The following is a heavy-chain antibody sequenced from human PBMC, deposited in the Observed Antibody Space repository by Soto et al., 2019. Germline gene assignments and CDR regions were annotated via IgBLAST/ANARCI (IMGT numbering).Heavy chain of an antibody. CDR2: ISAYNGNT. CDR3: AREAAAGTLDY. V-gene: IGHV1-18*01. J-gene: IGHJ4*02. D-gene: IGHD6-13*01. CDR1: GYTFSRYG. Sequence: GAPMEVSLKASGYTFSRYGISWVRQAPGQGLEWMGWISAYNGNTNYAQKLQGRVTMTTDTSTSTAYMELRSLRSDDTAVYYCAREAAAGTLDYWGQGTLVTVS.